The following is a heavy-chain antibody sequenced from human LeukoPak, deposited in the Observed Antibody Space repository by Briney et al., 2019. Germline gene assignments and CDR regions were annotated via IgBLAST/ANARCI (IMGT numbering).Heavy chain of an antibody. CDR3: ARAGEGYIPLDH. CDR1: GGXISTYY. CDR2: IYYSGSS. J-gene: IGHJ4*02. V-gene: IGHV4-59*01. Sequence: SETLSLTCTVSGGXISTYYCSWIRQPPGKGLEWIGYIYYSGSSNYNPFLKSRVSISVDTSKNQFSLKLSSVTAADTAVYYCARAGEGYIPLDHWGQGTLVTVSS. D-gene: IGHD1-1*01.